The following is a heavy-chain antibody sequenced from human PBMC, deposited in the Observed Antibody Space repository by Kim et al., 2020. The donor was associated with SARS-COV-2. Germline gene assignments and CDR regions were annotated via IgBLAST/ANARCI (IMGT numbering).Heavy chain of an antibody. J-gene: IGHJ4*02. CDR3: ARAYYYDSSGSDY. V-gene: IGHV1-69*01. D-gene: IGHD3-22*01. Sequence: YAQKFKGRVTITADESTSTAYMELSSLGSEDTAVYYCARAYYYDSSGSDYWGQGTLVTVSS.